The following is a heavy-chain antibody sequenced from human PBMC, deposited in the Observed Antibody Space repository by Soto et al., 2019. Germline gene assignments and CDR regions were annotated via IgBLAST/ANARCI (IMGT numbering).Heavy chain of an antibody. CDR2: MHHGGTT. V-gene: IGHV4-4*02. D-gene: IGHD3-3*01. CDR1: GGPINSRSW. J-gene: IGHJ6*02. CDR3: ATQTISYTWDV. Sequence: QVQLQESGPGLVKPSGTLSLTCVVSGGPINSRSWWSWVRQPPGKGLEWIGEMHHGGTTYYNPSLKNRSITSSDKSKNHFSLELTSVTAADTAIYYCATQTISYTWDVWGQGTSVTVSS.